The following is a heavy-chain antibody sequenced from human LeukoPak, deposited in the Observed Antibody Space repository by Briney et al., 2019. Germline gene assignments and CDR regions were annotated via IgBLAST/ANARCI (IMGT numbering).Heavy chain of an antibody. CDR1: GFTFSSYA. V-gene: IGHV3-23*01. CDR2: ISGSGGST. CDR3: AKDSYGGNPGYFDY. J-gene: IGHJ4*02. Sequence: SGGSLRLSCAASGFTFSSYAMSWVRQAPGKGLEWVSAISGSGGSTYYADSVKGGFTISRDNSKNTMYLQMNSLRAEDTAVYYCAKDSYGGNPGYFDYWGQGTLVTVSS. D-gene: IGHD4-23*01.